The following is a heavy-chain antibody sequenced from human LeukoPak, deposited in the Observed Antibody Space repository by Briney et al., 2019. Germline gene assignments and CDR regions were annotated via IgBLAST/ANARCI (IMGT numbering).Heavy chain of an antibody. Sequence: GGSLRLSCAASGFSFSSYNVHWVRQAPGKGLEWVALIWYDGSREYYADSVKGRFTISRDNPKNALFLEMSTLRAEDTAVYYCARELSGFGLDKWGQGTLVTVSS. D-gene: IGHD5-12*01. J-gene: IGHJ4*02. CDR2: IWYDGSRE. CDR3: ARELSGFGLDK. V-gene: IGHV3-30*15. CDR1: GFSFSSYN.